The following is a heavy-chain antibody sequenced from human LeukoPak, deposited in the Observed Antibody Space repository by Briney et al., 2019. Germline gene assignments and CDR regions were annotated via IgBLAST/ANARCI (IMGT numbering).Heavy chain of an antibody. J-gene: IGHJ4*02. V-gene: IGHV1-69*04. D-gene: IGHD5-24*01. CDR3: ARNHMATTASFDY. CDR2: IIPILGIA. CDR1: GGTFSSYA. Sequence: SVKVSCKASGGTFSSYAISWVRQAPGQGLEWMGRIIPILGIANYAQKFRGRVTITADKSTSTAYMELSSLRSEDTAVYYCARNHMATTASFDYWGQGTLVTVSS.